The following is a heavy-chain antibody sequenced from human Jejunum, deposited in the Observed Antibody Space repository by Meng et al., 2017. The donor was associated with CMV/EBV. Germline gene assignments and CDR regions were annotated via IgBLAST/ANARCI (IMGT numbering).Heavy chain of an antibody. V-gene: IGHV4-39*07. D-gene: IGHD1-20*01. CDR2: IYYTGYT. CDR3: ARDHLTQITDAGLGYLRLDP. Sequence: TYNWVWIRQTPGKGLDWIGSIYYTGYTHYRPSLKSRLTMSVDTSKNQFSLKLSSVTAADTAVYYCARDHLTQITDAGLGYLRLDPWGQGTRVTVSS. CDR1: TYN. J-gene: IGHJ5*02.